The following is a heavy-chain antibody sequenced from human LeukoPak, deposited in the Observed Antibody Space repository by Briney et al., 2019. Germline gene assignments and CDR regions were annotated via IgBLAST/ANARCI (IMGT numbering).Heavy chain of an antibody. CDR1: GYSISSGYY. CDR2: IYNSGST. CDR3: AQLRYYYFDY. J-gene: IGHJ4*02. D-gene: IGHD5-18*01. V-gene: IGHV4-38-2*02. Sequence: PSETLSLTCTVSGYSISSGYYWGWIRQAPGKGLEWIGSIYNSGSTYYNPSLKSRVTISVDMSKNQFSLKLSSVTAADTSLYYCAQLRYYYFDYWGQGTLVTVSS.